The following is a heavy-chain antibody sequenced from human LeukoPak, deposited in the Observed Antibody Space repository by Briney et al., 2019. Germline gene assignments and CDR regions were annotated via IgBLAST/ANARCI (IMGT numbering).Heavy chain of an antibody. V-gene: IGHV3-9*01. Sequence: PGRSLRLSCAASGFTFSDYAMHWVRQVPGKGLEWVGGSSWNSGTIAYGESVKGRATISRDNARNSLYLEVNSLRVEDTALYYCAKDLAVGTGPRVYAFDVWGQGSLVTVSS. CDR3: AKDLAVGTGPRVYAFDV. J-gene: IGHJ3*01. CDR2: SSWNSGTI. D-gene: IGHD1-26*01. CDR1: GFTFSDYA.